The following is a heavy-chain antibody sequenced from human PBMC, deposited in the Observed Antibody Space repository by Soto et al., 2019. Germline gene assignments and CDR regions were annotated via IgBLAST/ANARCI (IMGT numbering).Heavy chain of an antibody. CDR2: IYYSGST. D-gene: IGHD4-17*01. J-gene: IGHJ4*02. V-gene: IGHV4-30-4*01. Sequence: QVQLQESGPGLVKPSQTLSLTCTVSGGSFSSADYYWTWIRQPPGKGLEWLGYIYYSGSTYYNPSLRSRITISLDRSRKQFSLKLTSVTAADTALYYCVSAPGDYRHFDSWGQGTLVTFS. CDR3: VSAPGDYRHFDS. CDR1: GGSFSSADYY.